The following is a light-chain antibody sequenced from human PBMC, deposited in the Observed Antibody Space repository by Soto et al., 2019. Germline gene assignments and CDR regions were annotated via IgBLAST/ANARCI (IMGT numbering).Light chain of an antibody. V-gene: IGKV1-12*01. CDR3: QQANSFPPYS. J-gene: IGKJ2*03. Sequence: DIQMPQSPSSVSASVGDSVTITCRASQDISNWLAWYQQKPGKAPKLPICAAYKLQSGVPSRFSGSGSGTDFTLTISGLQPEDLATYYCQQANSFPPYSFGQGTKVDNK. CDR2: AAY. CDR1: QDISNW.